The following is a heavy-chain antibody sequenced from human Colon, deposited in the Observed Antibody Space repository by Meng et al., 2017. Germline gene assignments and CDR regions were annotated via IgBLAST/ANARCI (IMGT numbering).Heavy chain of an antibody. CDR1: GNTFTSNT. Sequence: QVHLVQSGAEVKKPGASVKLSCKASGNTFTSNTIHWVRQAPGQRPEWMGWINAGSGNTKYSLKFQNRVTLTRDTSASTAYLEVKSLTSRDTAVYYCVRDPTGGSFHYFDFWGQGALVTVSS. CDR3: VRDPTGGSFHYFDF. D-gene: IGHD1-14*01. V-gene: IGHV1-3*01. CDR2: INAGSGNT. J-gene: IGHJ4*02.